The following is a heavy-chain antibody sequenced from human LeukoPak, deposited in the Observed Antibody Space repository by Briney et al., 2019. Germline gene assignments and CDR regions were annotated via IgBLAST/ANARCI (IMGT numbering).Heavy chain of an antibody. V-gene: IGHV1-69*02. CDR2: IIPILGIA. J-gene: IGHJ3*02. Sequence: ASVKVSCKASGYTFTGYYMHWVRQAPGQGLEWMGRIIPILGIANYAQKFQGRVTIIADKSTSTAYMELSSLRSEDTAVYYCARSGWDDAFDIWGQGTMVTVSS. D-gene: IGHD6-25*01. CDR3: ARSGWDDAFDI. CDR1: GYTFTGYY.